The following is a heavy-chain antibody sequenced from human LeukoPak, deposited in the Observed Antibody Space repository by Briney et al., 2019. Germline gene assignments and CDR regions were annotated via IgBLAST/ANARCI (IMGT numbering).Heavy chain of an antibody. CDR1: GFTFSSSD. J-gene: IGHJ4*02. CDR3: AKDLQGHYALDY. V-gene: IGHV3-30*18. CDR2: ISYGGSNR. Sequence: GGSLRLSCAASGFTFSSSDLHWVRQAPGKGLEWVAVISYGGSNRYYADSVKGRSTISRDNSKNTLYLQMNSLRTEDTAVYYCAKDLQGHYALDYWGQGTLVTVSS. D-gene: IGHD2-2*01.